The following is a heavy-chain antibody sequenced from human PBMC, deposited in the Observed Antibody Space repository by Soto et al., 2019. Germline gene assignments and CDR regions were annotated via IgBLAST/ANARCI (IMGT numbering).Heavy chain of an antibody. CDR2: IIPIFGTA. J-gene: IGHJ2*01. D-gene: IGHD2-21*02. Sequence: QVQLVQSGAEVKKPGSSVKVSCKASGGTFSSYAISWVRQAPGQGLEWMGGIIPIFGTANYAQKFQGRVTITADESTSTAYMELSSLRSEDTAVYYCARVPLAYCGGDCYHWYFDLWGRGTLVTVSS. V-gene: IGHV1-69*01. CDR1: GGTFSSYA. CDR3: ARVPLAYCGGDCYHWYFDL.